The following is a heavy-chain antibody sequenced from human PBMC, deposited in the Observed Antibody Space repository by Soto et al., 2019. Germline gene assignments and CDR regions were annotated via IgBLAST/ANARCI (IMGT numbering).Heavy chain of an antibody. V-gene: IGHV1-69*13. CDR3: ARVPTIRSNNWLDP. D-gene: IGHD3-3*02. Sequence: SVKVSCKASGGTFSSYAISWVRQAPGQGLEWMGGIIPIFGTANYAQKFQGRVTITADESTSTAYMELSSLRSEDTAVYYCARVPTIRSNNWLDPWGQGTLVTVYS. CDR2: IIPIFGTA. J-gene: IGHJ5*02. CDR1: GGTFSSYA.